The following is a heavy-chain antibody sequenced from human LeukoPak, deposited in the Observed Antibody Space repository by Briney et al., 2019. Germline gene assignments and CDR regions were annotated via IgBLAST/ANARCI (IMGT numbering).Heavy chain of an antibody. V-gene: IGHV1-69*06. CDR2: IIPIFGTA. J-gene: IGHJ6*03. Sequence: ASVKVSCKASGYTFTSYYMYWVRQAPGQGLEWMGGIIPIFGTANYAQKFQGRVTITADKSTSTAYMELSSLRSEDTAVYYCARGRDSSSWTYYYYYMDVWGKGTTVTVSS. D-gene: IGHD6-13*01. CDR1: GYTFTSYY. CDR3: ARGRDSSSWTYYYYYMDV.